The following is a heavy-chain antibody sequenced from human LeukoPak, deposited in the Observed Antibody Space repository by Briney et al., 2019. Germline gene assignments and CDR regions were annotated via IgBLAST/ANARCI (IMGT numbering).Heavy chain of an antibody. V-gene: IGHV1-2*02. Sequence: ASVKVSCKASGYTFTGYYIHWVRQAPGQGLEWMGWINPNSGGTNYAQKFQGRVTMTRDTSISTAYMELSRLRSDDTAVYYCARADYDFWSGPIRGDNWFDPWGQGTLVTVSS. CDR1: GYTFTGYY. CDR3: ARADYDFWSGPIRGDNWFDP. CDR2: INPNSGGT. J-gene: IGHJ5*02. D-gene: IGHD3-3*01.